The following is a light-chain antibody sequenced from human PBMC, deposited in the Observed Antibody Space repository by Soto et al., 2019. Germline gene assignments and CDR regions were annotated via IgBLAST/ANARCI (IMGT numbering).Light chain of an antibody. CDR3: QQYESFSYT. J-gene: IGKJ2*01. CDR2: KAS. V-gene: IGKV1-5*03. CDR1: QSITSW. Sequence: IQMTQSPSTPSASVGDRVTITCRASQSITSWLAWYQQKPGKAPKLLIYKASTLESGVPSRFSGSGSGTEFTLTISSLQPDDFASYYCQQYESFSYTFGQGTKLEIK.